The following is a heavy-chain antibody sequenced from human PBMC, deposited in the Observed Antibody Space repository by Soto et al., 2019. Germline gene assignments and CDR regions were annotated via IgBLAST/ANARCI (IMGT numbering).Heavy chain of an antibody. V-gene: IGHV4-59*01. CDR2: IYYSGST. J-gene: IGHJ4*02. CDR3: AIGLSTLSPLDY. D-gene: IGHD3-16*02. Sequence: PSETLSLTCTVSGGSISSYYWSWIRQPPGKGLEWIGYIYYSGSTNYNPSLKSRVTISVDTSKNQFSLKLSSVTAADTAVYCCAIGLSTLSPLDYWDQGTLVSVSS. CDR1: GGSISSYY.